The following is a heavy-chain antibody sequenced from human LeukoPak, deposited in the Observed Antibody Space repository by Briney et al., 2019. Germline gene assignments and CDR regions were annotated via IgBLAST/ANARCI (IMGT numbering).Heavy chain of an antibody. CDR3: AKDLHYTTYGYYFDY. D-gene: IGHD4-11*01. CDR1: GFTFSSYE. CDR2: ISSSGTTI. V-gene: IGHV3-48*03. J-gene: IGHJ4*02. Sequence: GGSLRLSCAASGFTFSSYEMNWVRQAPGKGLEWLSYISSSGTTIKYADSVKGRFTISRDNSRNTLYLQMNSLRADDTAVYYCAKDLHYTTYGYYFDYWGQGTLVTVSS.